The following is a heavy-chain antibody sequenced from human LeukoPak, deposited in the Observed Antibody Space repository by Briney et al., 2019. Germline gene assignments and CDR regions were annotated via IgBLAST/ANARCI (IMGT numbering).Heavy chain of an antibody. D-gene: IGHD6-6*01. V-gene: IGHV3-30-3*01. CDR1: GFTFSSYA. Sequence: PGRSLRLFCAASGFTFSSYAMHWVRQAPGKGLEWVAVISYDGSNKYYADSVKGRFTISRDNSKNTLYLQMNSLRAEDTAVYYCARDPSYSSSSFYFDYWGQGTLVTVSS. CDR2: ISYDGSNK. CDR3: ARDPSYSSSSFYFDY. J-gene: IGHJ4*02.